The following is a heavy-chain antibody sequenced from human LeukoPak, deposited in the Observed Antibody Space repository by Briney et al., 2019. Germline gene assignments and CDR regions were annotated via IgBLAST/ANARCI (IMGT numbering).Heavy chain of an antibody. V-gene: IGHV1-69*04. J-gene: IGHJ4*02. D-gene: IGHD6-19*01. Sequence: SVKVSCKASGGTFSSYAISWVRQAPGQGLEWMGRIIPILGIANYAQKFQGRVTITADKSTSTAYMELSSLRSEDTAVYYCARAVQWLVLYFDYWGQGTLVTVSS. CDR1: GGTFSSYA. CDR3: ARAVQWLVLYFDY. CDR2: IIPILGIA.